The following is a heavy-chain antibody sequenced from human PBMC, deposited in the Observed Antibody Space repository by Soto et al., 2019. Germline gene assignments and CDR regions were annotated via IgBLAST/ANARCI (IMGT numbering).Heavy chain of an antibody. CDR2: IKGDGSEK. D-gene: IGHD3-10*01. CDR1: GFTFGDYW. J-gene: IGHJ5*02. V-gene: IGHV3-7*01. CDR3: ARESPESHYSQGNWFDP. Sequence: EVQLVESGGGLVQPGGSLRLSCAGSGFTFGDYWMTWVRQAPGKGLEWVANIKGDGSEKNYVDSVKGRFAISRDNTKSSLYREMNTLRVGDTAVYYCARESPESHYSQGNWFDPWGQGTLVTVSS.